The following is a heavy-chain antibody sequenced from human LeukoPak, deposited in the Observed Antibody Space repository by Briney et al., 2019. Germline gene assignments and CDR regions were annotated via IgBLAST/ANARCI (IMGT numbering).Heavy chain of an antibody. CDR2: TYHSGSP. Sequence: SETLSLTCAVSGAPISSGGYSWNWVRQTPGKGLEWIGYTYHSGSPRYNPSLESRVTISADRSKNQFSLKLNSVTAADTAVYYCARGQMAAIYWGQGTLVTVSS. CDR1: GAPISSGGYS. CDR3: ARGQMAAIY. V-gene: IGHV4-30-2*01. D-gene: IGHD5-24*01. J-gene: IGHJ4*02.